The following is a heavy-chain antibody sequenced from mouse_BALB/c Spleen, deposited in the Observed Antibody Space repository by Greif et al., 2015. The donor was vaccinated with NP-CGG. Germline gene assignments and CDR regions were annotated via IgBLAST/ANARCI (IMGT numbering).Heavy chain of an antibody. Sequence: VQLQQSGAELVKPGASVKLSCKASGYTFTSYWMHWVKQRPGQGLEWIGVINPSNGRTNYNEKFKSKATLTVDKSSSTAYMQLSSLTSEDSAVYYCAIYDGYYYYAMDYWGQGTSVTVSS. CDR3: AIYDGYYYYAMDY. V-gene: IGHV1S81*02. D-gene: IGHD2-3*01. J-gene: IGHJ4*01. CDR2: INPSNGRT. CDR1: GYTFTSYW.